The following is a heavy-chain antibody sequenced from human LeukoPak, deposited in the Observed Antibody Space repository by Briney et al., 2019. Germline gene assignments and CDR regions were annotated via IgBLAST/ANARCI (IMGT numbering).Heavy chain of an antibody. CDR2: MNPNNGNT. Sequence: ASVKVSCKASGYTFTSYDINWVRQATGQGLEWMGWMNPNNGNTGYAQKFQGRVTMTEDTSTDTAYMELSSLGSEDTAVYYCATGSNYGDAFDIWGQGTMVTVSS. D-gene: IGHD4-17*01. CDR3: ATGSNYGDAFDI. J-gene: IGHJ3*02. V-gene: IGHV1-8*01. CDR1: GYTFTSYD.